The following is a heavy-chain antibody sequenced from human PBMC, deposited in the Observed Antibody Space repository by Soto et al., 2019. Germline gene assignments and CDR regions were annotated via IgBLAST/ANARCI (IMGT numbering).Heavy chain of an antibody. V-gene: IGHV3-11*01. CDR2: ISNGATTT. CDR1: KFIFSDYY. J-gene: IGHJ6*02. D-gene: IGHD4-17*01. Sequence: GGSLRLSCSASKFIFSDYYMSWIRQAPGKGLEWVAYISNGATTTHYADFVKGRFTISRDNAKNSLYLQMNSLRAEDTAMYYCARDTLPTDFGLGWDVWGQGTTVTVS. CDR3: ARDTLPTDFGLGWDV.